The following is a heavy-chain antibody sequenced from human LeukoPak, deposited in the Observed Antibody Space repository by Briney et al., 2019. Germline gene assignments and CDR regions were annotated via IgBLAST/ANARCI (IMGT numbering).Heavy chain of an antibody. J-gene: IGHJ6*02. Sequence: ASVKVSCKASGGTFSSYAISWVRQAPGQGLEWMGGIIPIFGTANYAQKFQGRVTITADESTSTVYMELSSLRSEDTAVFYCARGYGSSVRLIGTVVWGQGTTVTVSS. V-gene: IGHV1-69*13. CDR2: IIPIFGTA. CDR3: ARGYGSSVRLIGTVV. CDR1: GGTFSSYA. D-gene: IGHD3-16*01.